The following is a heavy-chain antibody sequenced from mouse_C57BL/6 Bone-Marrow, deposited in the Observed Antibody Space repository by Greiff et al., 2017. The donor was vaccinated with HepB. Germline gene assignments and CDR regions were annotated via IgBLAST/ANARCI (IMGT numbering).Heavy chain of an antibody. D-gene: IGHD2-5*01. J-gene: IGHJ4*01. V-gene: IGHV5-15*01. CDR1: GFTFSDYG. Sequence: EVKLMESGGGLVQPGGSLKLSCAASGFTFSDYGMAWVRQAPRKGPEWVAFISNLAYSIYYADTVTGRFTISRENAKNTLYLEMSSLRSEDTAMYYWARQPAYYSNPYAMDYWGQGTSVTVSS. CDR2: ISNLAYSI. CDR3: ARQPAYYSNPYAMDY.